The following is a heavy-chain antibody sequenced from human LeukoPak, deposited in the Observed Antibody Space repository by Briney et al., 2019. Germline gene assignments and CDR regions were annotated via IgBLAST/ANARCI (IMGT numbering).Heavy chain of an antibody. J-gene: IGHJ3*02. Sequence: SETLSLTCTVSGGSISSSNYYWGWIRQPPGKGLEWIGNIYHSGNTYYNPSLKSRVRMSVDTSENQFSLKLSSVTAADTAVYYCAGTYSLYDAFDIWGQGTMVTVSS. CDR2: IYHSGNT. CDR1: GGSISSSNYY. D-gene: IGHD1-26*01. V-gene: IGHV4-39*07. CDR3: AGTYSLYDAFDI.